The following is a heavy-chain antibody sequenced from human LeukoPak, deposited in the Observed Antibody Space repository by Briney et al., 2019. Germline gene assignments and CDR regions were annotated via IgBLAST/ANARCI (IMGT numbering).Heavy chain of an antibody. Sequence: GGSLRLSCSASGFTFSSYAMHWVRQAPGKGLEYVSAISSNGGSTYYADSVKGKFTISRDNSKNTLYLQMSSLRAEDTAVYYCVKSPYYDILTGYFNWFDPWGQGTLVTVSS. CDR1: GFTFSSYA. J-gene: IGHJ5*02. CDR3: VKSPYYDILTGYFNWFDP. V-gene: IGHV3-64D*06. CDR2: ISSNGGST. D-gene: IGHD3-9*01.